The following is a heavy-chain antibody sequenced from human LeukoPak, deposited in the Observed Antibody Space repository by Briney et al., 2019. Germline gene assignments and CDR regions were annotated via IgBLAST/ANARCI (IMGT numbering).Heavy chain of an antibody. Sequence: SQTLSLTCAVSGGSISSGGYSWSWIRQPPGKGLEWIGYIYHSGSTYYNPSLKSRVTISVDRSKNQFSLELSSVTAADTAVYYCARATVGYGYGASTYYFDYWGQGTLVTVSS. V-gene: IGHV4-30-2*01. J-gene: IGHJ4*02. CDR1: GGSISSGGYS. D-gene: IGHD5-18*01. CDR2: IYHSGST. CDR3: ARATVGYGYGASTYYFDY.